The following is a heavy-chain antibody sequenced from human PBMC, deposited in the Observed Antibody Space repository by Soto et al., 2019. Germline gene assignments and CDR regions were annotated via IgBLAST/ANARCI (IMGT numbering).Heavy chain of an antibody. J-gene: IGHJ5*02. V-gene: IGHV4-59*01. CDR3: ARALDYDFWGGRNWFDP. CDR2: IYYTGIT. D-gene: IGHD3-3*01. CDR1: GGSITDNY. Sequence: QVQLQQSGPGLLKPSETLSLTCSVSGGSITDNYWTWIRQSPGKGLEWVGYIYYTGITNYNPSLKRRVTLSLDRSKNQFSLKLDSVTAADTAVYYCARALDYDFWGGRNWFDPWGQGTLVTVSS.